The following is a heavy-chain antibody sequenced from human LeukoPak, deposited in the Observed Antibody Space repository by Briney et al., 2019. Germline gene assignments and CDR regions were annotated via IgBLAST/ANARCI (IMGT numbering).Heavy chain of an antibody. CDR1: GGSISSGGYS. D-gene: IGHD3-3*01. Sequence: SETLSLTCAVSGGSISSGGYSWSWIRQPPGKGLEWIGYIYHSGSTYYNPSLKSRVTISVDRSKNQFSLKLSSVTAADTAVYYCARTPLWGFLEWVPGPANWFDPWGQGTLVTVSS. CDR2: IYHSGST. J-gene: IGHJ5*02. CDR3: ARTPLWGFLEWVPGPANWFDP. V-gene: IGHV4-30-2*01.